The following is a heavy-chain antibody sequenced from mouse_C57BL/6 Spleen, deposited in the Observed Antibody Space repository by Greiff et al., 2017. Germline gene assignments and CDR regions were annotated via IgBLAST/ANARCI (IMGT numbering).Heavy chain of an antibody. J-gene: IGHJ4*01. Sequence: VQLQQPGAGLVKPGASVKMSCKASGYTFTSYWITWVKQRPGQDLEWIGDIYPGSGSTNYNETFKSKATLTVDTSSSTAYMQRSSLTSEDSAVYYCALYYDYDGYAMDDWGQGTSGTVSS. CDR1: GYTFTSYW. V-gene: IGHV1-55*01. CDR3: ALYYDYDGYAMDD. CDR2: IYPGSGST. D-gene: IGHD2-4*01.